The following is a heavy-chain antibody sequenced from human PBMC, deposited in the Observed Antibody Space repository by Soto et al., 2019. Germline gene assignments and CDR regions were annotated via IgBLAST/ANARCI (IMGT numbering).Heavy chain of an antibody. CDR3: VSEYYRTDDYDKID. CDR2: VHYSGDT. J-gene: IGHJ4*02. V-gene: IGHV4-61*08. CDR1: GASVGSRAHH. D-gene: IGHD3-16*01. Sequence: QVQLQESGPGLLRPSETLSLTCAVSGASVGSRAHHWSWIRQTPGKGLEWIAYVHYSGDTKSNPTLQRRVTITMDRSRNLISLWLSRVTAADTAIYYCVSEYYRTDDYDKIDWGQGTLVTVSS.